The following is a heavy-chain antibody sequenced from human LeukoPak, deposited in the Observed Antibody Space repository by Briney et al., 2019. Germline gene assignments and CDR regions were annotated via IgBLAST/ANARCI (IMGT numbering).Heavy chain of an antibody. J-gene: IGHJ4*02. CDR1: GYTFTSHG. D-gene: IGHD3-22*01. CDR2: ISAYNGNT. CDR3: ARPTGDVSSGYYYY. Sequence: ASVKVSCKASGYTFTSHGISWVRQAPGQGLEWMGWISAYNGNTNYAQKFQGRVTMTTDTATSTAYMELRSLRSDDTAVYCCARPTGDVSSGYYYYWGQGTLVTVSS. V-gene: IGHV1-18*01.